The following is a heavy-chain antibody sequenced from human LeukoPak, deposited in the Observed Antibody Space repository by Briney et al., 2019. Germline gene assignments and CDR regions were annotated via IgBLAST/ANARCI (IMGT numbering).Heavy chain of an antibody. Sequence: SETLSLTCTVSGGSISNYYWSWIRQPPGKGLEWIAYIYYSGITNYNPSLKSRVTISVNTSKNRFSLKLSSVTAADTAVYYCARDLGYCSGGRCDDSWGQGTLVTVSS. V-gene: IGHV4-59*12. CDR3: ARDLGYCSGGRCDDS. CDR1: GGSISNYY. CDR2: IYYSGIT. D-gene: IGHD2-15*01. J-gene: IGHJ4*02.